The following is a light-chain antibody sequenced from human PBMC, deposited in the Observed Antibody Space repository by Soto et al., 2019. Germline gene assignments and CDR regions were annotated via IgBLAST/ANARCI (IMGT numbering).Light chain of an antibody. V-gene: IGKV2-24*01. CDR2: RVS. Sequence: DAVLTQTPLSSPVTLGQPATISCRSSQSLVHGDGNTYVSWLQQRPGQSPRLLIYRVSNRFSGATDSFSGTGAGTDFTLRISRVEAEDVAVYYCAQETHFPRTFGQGTKVEI. CDR1: QSLVHGDGNTY. J-gene: IGKJ1*01. CDR3: AQETHFPRT.